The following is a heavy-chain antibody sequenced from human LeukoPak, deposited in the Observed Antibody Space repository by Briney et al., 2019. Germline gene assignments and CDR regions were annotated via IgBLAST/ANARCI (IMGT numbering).Heavy chain of an antibody. CDR2: IKSDGKT. V-gene: IGHV3-74*01. J-gene: IGHJ1*01. CDR1: GVTFSSYW. Sequence: GGSLRLSCEASGVTFSSYWMHWVRQAPGKGLVWVSRIKSDGKTNYADSVKGRFTISRDNTKNTVSLQMDSLRAEDTGVYYCARAPSLFGGYYPEYFRHWGQGTLVTVSS. CDR3: ARAPSLFGGYYPEYFRH. D-gene: IGHD3-22*01.